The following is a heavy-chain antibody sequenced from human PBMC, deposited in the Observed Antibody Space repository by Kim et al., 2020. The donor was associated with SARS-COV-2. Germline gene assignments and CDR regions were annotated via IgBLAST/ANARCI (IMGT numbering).Heavy chain of an antibody. CDR2: VTPSTGNT. V-gene: IGHV1-8*01. J-gene: IGHJ5*01. Sequence: ASVKVSCMASGYFFNTYDINWVRQAPGQGLEWLGWVTPSTGNTGYAQKFQGRVTVTRDTSIRTAYMELSNLRSEDTAVYYCARTTNGWPNWFDFWGPGNPGHRLL. D-gene: IGHD6-19*01. CDR3: ARTTNGWPNWFDF. CDR1: GYFFNTYD.